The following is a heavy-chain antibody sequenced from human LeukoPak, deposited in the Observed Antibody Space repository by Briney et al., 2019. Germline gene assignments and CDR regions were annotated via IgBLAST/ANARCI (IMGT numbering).Heavy chain of an antibody. D-gene: IGHD1-26*01. CDR3: ARNQYSGSYSPRDGMDV. CDR1: GGTFSSYA. V-gene: IGHV1-69*04. CDR2: IIPILGIA. Sequence: ASVKVSCKASGGTFSSYAISWVRQAPGQGLEWMGRIIPILGIANYAQKFQGRVTITADKSTSTAYMELSSLRSEDTAVYYCARNQYSGSYSPRDGMDVWGKGTTVTVSS. J-gene: IGHJ6*04.